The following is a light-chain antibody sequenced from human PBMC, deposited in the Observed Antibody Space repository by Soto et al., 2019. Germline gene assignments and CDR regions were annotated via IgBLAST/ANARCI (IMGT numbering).Light chain of an antibody. CDR1: QGISSY. CDR3: QQYYSYPFGT. CDR2: AAS. V-gene: IGKV1-8*01. Sequence: AIRMTQSPSSFSASTGDRVTITCRASQGISSYLAWYQQKPGKAPKLLIYAASTLQSGVPSRFSGSGSGTDFTLTISCLQSEDFVTYYCQQYYSYPFGTFGQGTKVEIK. J-gene: IGKJ1*01.